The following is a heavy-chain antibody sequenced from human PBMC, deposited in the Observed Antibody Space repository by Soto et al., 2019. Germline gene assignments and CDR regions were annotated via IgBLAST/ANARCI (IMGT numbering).Heavy chain of an antibody. D-gene: IGHD5-18*01. CDR3: ARERGYADAFDI. CDR2: ISYDGSNK. V-gene: IGHV3-30-3*01. CDR1: GFTFSSYA. J-gene: IGHJ3*02. Sequence: SLRLSCAASGFTFSSYAMHWVRQAPGKGLEWVAVISYDGSNKYYADSVKGRFTISRDNSKNTLYLQMNSLRAEDTAVYYCARERGYADAFDIWGQGTXVTVSS.